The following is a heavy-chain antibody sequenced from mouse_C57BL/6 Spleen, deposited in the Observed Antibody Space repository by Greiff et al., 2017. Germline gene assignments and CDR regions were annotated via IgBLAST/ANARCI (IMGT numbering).Heavy chain of an antibody. J-gene: IGHJ2*01. Sequence: VQLRESGAELVKPGASVKISCKASGYAFSSYWMNWVKQRPGKGLEWIGQIYPGDGDTNYNGKFKGKATLTADKSSSTAYMQLSSLTSEDSAVYFCARSGNGNFDYWGQGTTLTVSS. D-gene: IGHD2-1*01. CDR1: GYAFSSYW. CDR2: IYPGDGDT. CDR3: ARSGNGNFDY. V-gene: IGHV1-80*01.